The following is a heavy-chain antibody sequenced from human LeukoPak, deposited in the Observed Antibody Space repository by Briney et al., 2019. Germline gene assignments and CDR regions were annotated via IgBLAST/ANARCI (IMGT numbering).Heavy chain of an antibody. V-gene: IGHV1-46*01. CDR1: GYTFTSYY. Sequence: ASVKVSCKASGYTFTSYYMHWVRQAPGQGLEWMGIINPSGGSTSYAQKFQGRVTMTRDTSTSTVYMELSSLRSEDTAVYYCASIFGVVIPNNWFDPWGQGTLVTVSS. J-gene: IGHJ5*02. CDR3: ASIFGVVIPNNWFDP. D-gene: IGHD3-3*01. CDR2: INPSGGST.